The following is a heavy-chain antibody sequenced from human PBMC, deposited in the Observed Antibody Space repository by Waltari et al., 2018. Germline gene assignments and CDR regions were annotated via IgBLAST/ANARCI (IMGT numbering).Heavy chain of an antibody. J-gene: IGHJ6*03. CDR2: IIPILGIA. CDR1: GGTFSSYA. Sequence: QVQLVQSGAEVKKPGSSVKVSCKASGGTFSSYAISWVRQAPGQGLEWMGGIIPILGIANYAQKFQGRVTITADESTSTAYMELSSLRSEDTAVYYCARVALPSFGVVISHYYMDVWGKGTTVTVSS. CDR3: ARVALPSFGVVISHYYMDV. D-gene: IGHD3-3*01. V-gene: IGHV1-69*04.